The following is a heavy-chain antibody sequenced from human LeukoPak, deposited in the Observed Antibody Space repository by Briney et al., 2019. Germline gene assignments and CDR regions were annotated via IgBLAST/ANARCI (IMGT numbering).Heavy chain of an antibody. D-gene: IGHD3-3*01. CDR3: ARDHYDFWSGYYLAARSLMDV. V-gene: IGHV1-18*01. CDR2: ISAYNGNT. CDR1: GYTFTSYG. J-gene: IGHJ6*03. Sequence: GASVKVSCKASGYTFTSYGISLVRQAPGQGLEWMGWISAYNGNTNYAQKPQGRVTMTTDTSTSTAYMELRSLRSDDTAVYYCARDHYDFWSGYYLAARSLMDVWGKGTTVTVSS.